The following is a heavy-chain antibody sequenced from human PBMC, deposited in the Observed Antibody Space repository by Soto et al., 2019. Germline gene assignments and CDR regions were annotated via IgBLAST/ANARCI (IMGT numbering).Heavy chain of an antibody. CDR2: ISGYNGNT. Sequence: GASVKVSCKTSGYSFTTYGISWVRQAPGQGLEWMGWISGYNGNTNYAQKLQGRVTMTTDTSTSTAYMELRSLRSDDTAVYYCAREGPAPYYYGMDVWGQGSTVTVSS. CDR3: AREGPAPYYYGMDV. CDR1: GYSFTTYG. J-gene: IGHJ6*02. V-gene: IGHV1-18*01.